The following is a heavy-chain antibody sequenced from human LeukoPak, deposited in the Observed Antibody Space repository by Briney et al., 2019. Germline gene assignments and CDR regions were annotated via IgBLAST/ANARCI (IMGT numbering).Heavy chain of an antibody. V-gene: IGHV1-24*01. Sequence: SVTVSCKVSGCTLPQLSMHWVRQAPGKGREWMGGFDHEDGETIYAQTFQGRVTMTEDTSTDTAYMELSSLRSEDTAVYYCADADLGWGQGTLVTVSS. CDR2: FDHEDGET. CDR3: ADADLG. CDR1: GCTLPQLS. D-gene: IGHD2-8*01. J-gene: IGHJ4*02.